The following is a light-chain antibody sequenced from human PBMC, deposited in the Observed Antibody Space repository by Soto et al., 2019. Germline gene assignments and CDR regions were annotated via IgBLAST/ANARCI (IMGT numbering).Light chain of an antibody. J-gene: IGKJ4*01. CDR3: LHRYNWPLT. V-gene: IGKV3-11*01. Sequence: EIVLTQSPATLSLSPGERATLSCRASQSVSSSLAWYQHKPGQAPRLLIYDASNRATGIPARFSGSGSGTDFTLTISRLEPGDFAVYYCLHRYNWPLTFGGGTKVEVK. CDR2: DAS. CDR1: QSVSSS.